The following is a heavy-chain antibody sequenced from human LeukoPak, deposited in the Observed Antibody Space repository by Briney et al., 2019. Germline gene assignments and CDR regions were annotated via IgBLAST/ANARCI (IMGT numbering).Heavy chain of an antibody. V-gene: IGHV3-23*01. CDR2: ISGDAVTS. CDR3: ARLGARQMLEY. CDR1: GFTFNNYA. J-gene: IGHJ4*02. D-gene: IGHD4-17*01. Sequence: GGSLRLSCAASGFTFNNYAMNWVRQSPGQGLEWVSTISGDAVTSWYADSVKGRFTVSRDDSRNIVFLQMNNLRAEDTAVYYCARLGARQMLEYWGQGTLVTVSS.